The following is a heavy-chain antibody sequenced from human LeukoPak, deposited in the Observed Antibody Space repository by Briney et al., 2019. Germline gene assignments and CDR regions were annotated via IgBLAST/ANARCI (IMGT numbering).Heavy chain of an antibody. CDR1: GFTFSSYA. D-gene: IGHD6-13*01. J-gene: IGHJ4*02. CDR2: ISSNGGST. Sequence: GGSLRLSCSASGFTFSSYAKHWVRQAPGKGLEYVSAISSNGGSTYYADSVKGRFTISRDNSKNTLYLQMNSLRAEDTAVYYCAKDRIQSYIAATGTSFDNWGQGTLVTVSS. CDR3: AKDRIQSYIAATGTSFDN. V-gene: IGHV3-64*04.